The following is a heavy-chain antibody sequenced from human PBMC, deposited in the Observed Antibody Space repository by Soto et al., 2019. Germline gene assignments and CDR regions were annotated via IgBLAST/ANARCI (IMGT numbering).Heavy chain of an antibody. CDR1: GVSVSSYY. Sequence: QVQLQESGPGPVKPSETLSLTCTGSGVSVSSYYWNWIRQAPGKGLEWIGYVFYSGSTNYNPSLKGRVAISVDSSKNQFSLILISVTSADTAVYYCARAGGYDYAFDFWGQGTMVAVSS. D-gene: IGHD5-12*01. J-gene: IGHJ3*01. V-gene: IGHV4-59*02. CDR3: ARAGGYDYAFDF. CDR2: VFYSGST.